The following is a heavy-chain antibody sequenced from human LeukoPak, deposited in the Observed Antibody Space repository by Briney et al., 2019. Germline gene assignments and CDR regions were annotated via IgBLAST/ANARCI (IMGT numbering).Heavy chain of an antibody. CDR1: GFTFSDYY. D-gene: IGHD3-10*01. V-gene: IGHV3-11*06. CDR2: ISSSSSYI. J-gene: IGHJ4*02. Sequence: PGGSLRLSCAASGFTFSDYYMSWIRQAPGKGLEWVSSISSSSSYIYYADSVKGRFTISRDNAKNSLYLQMNSLRAEDTAVYYCARDNTPYYYGSGSYLYFDYWGQGTLVTVSS. CDR3: ARDNTPYYYGSGSYLYFDY.